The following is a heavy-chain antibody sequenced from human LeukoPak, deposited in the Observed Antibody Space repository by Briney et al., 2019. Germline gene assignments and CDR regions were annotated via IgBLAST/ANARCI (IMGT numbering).Heavy chain of an antibody. J-gene: IGHJ5*02. Sequence: PGGSLRLSCAASGFTFSNAWMSWIRQPPGKGLEWIGYIYHIGSTNYNPSLKSRVTISEDTSKNQFSLRLSSVTAADTAVYYCARDLAAAGTIDPWGQGTLVTVSS. CDR2: IYHIGST. V-gene: IGHV4-59*01. CDR1: GFTFSNAW. D-gene: IGHD6-13*01. CDR3: ARDLAAAGTIDP.